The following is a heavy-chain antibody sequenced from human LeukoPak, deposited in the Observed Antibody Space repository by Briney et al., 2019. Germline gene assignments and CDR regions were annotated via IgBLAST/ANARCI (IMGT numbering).Heavy chain of an antibody. CDR1: GFTFSSYA. V-gene: IGHV3-23*01. CDR3: AKGGDYVWGSYRPV. D-gene: IGHD3-16*02. J-gene: IGHJ4*02. Sequence: GWSLRLSCAASGFTFSSYAMNWVRQAPGKGLEWVAGIRGGSKHYSDSVNGRFTISRDNSKNTLYLQMNSLRAEDTAIYYCAKGGDYVWGSYRPVWGQGTLVTVSS. CDR2: IRGGSK.